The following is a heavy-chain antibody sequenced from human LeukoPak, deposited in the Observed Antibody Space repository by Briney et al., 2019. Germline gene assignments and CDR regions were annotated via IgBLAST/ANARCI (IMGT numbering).Heavy chain of an antibody. V-gene: IGHV3-23*01. J-gene: IGHJ2*01. CDR2: ISGSGGGT. D-gene: IGHD7-27*01. CDR1: GFTFSSYA. CDR3: VRGLSGVSSWYFDL. Sequence: GGSLRLSCAASGFTFSSYAMSWVRQAPGKGLEWVSAISGSGGGTYYADSVKGRFTISRDNSKNTLYLQMNDLGAEDTALYYCVRGLSGVSSWYFDLWGRGTLVSVSS.